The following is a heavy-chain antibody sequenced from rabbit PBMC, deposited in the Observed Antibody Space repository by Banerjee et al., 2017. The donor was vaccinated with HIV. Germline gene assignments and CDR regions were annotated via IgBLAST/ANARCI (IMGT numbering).Heavy chain of an antibody. D-gene: IGHD7-1*01. J-gene: IGHJ6*01. CDR3: ARDTGTSFSSYGMDL. Sequence: QEQLVESGGGLVQPEGSLTLTCKASGFSFSDRDVMCWVRQAPGKGLEWIACINTYTAKGVYATWAKGRFTISKASSTTVTLQMTTLTAVDTATYFCARDTGTSFSSYGMDLRGQGTLVTDS. V-gene: IGHV1S45*01. CDR1: GFSFSDRDV. CDR2: INTYTAKG.